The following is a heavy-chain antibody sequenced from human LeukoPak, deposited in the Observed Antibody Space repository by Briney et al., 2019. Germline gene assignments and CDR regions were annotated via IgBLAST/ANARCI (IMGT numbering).Heavy chain of an antibody. J-gene: IGHJ4*02. D-gene: IGHD6-19*01. CDR3: ASHPAGTFVFDY. Sequence: GSSVKVSCKASGYTFTYRYLHWVRQAPGQALEWMGWITPFNGNTNYAQKFQDRVTITRDRSMSTAYMELSSLRSEDTAMYYCASHPAGTFVFDYWGQGTLVTVSS. V-gene: IGHV1-45*02. CDR1: GYTFTYRY. CDR2: ITPFNGNT.